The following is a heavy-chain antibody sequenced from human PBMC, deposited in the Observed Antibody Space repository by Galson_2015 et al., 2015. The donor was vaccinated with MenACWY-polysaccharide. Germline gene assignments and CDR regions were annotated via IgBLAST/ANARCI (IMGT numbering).Heavy chain of an antibody. CDR1: GFSFSTCW. V-gene: IGHV3-74*01. D-gene: IGHD2-15*01. CDR2: FNADGRAT. Sequence: SMRLSCAASGFSFSTCWMHWFRHAPGKGLVWVSRFNADGRATDYADSVRGRVTISRDNATHTLYLKLNSLRAEDTAVYYFTKAGAKYCRGSSCYFNWFDPWGQGTLVTVSS. J-gene: IGHJ5*02. CDR3: TKAGAKYCRGSSCYFNWFDP.